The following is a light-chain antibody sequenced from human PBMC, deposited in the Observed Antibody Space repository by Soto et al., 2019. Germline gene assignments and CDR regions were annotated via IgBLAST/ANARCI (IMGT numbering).Light chain of an antibody. V-gene: IGKV1-39*01. Sequence: DIQMTQSPSSLSASVGDRVTITCRASQSISSYLNWYQQKPGKAPKLLIYAASSLQSGVPSRFSGSGSGTDFTLTISSLQPEDFATYYCQESYSNPDFNLGPENKVDIK. CDR2: AAS. CDR1: QSISSY. CDR3: QESYSNPDFN. J-gene: IGKJ3*01.